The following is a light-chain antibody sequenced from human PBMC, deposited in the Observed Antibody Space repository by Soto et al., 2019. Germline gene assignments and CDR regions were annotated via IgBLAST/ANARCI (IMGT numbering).Light chain of an antibody. CDR1: QSVSSY. Sequence: EIVLTQSPTTXSXSPGEGAXLSCRASQSVSSYLAWYQQKPGQAPRLLIYDASNRATGIPARFSGSGSGTDFTLTISSLEPEDFAVYYCQQRSNLITFGQGTRLEIK. CDR2: DAS. V-gene: IGKV3-11*01. CDR3: QQRSNLIT. J-gene: IGKJ5*01.